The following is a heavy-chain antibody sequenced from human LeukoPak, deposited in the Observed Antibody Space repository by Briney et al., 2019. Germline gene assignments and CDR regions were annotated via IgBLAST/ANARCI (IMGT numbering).Heavy chain of an antibody. J-gene: IGHJ6*03. CDR1: GFTFSDYY. Sequence: GGSLRLSCAASGFTFSDYYMSWIRQAPGKGLEWVAYISSSGSTIYYADSVKGRFTISRDNAKNSLYLQMNSLRAEDTAVYYCARVEAFTDYYYYYMDVWGKGTTVTVSS. CDR2: ISSSGSTI. V-gene: IGHV3-11*01. D-gene: IGHD5-24*01. CDR3: ARVEAFTDYYYYYMDV.